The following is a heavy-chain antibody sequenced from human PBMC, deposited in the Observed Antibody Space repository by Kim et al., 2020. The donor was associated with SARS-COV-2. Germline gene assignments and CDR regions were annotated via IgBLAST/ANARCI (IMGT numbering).Heavy chain of an antibody. Sequence: GGSLRLSCVGSGFTFSSFAMTWVRQAPGKGLEWVSAISAGGENSYLADSVKGRFTISRDNSKNTLYLQMTTLRVGDTAVYFCAKIPDYNYGAMDVWGKGSTVTVSS. CDR1: GFTFSSFA. V-gene: IGHV3-23*01. CDR2: ISAGGENS. CDR3: AKIPDYNYGAMDV. J-gene: IGHJ6*04. D-gene: IGHD5-12*01.